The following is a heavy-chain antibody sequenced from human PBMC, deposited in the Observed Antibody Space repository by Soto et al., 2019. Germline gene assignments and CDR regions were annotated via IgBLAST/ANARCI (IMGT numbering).Heavy chain of an antibody. CDR2: TYYRSKRYN. D-gene: IGHD6-6*01. J-gene: IGHJ4*02. Sequence: SQTLSLTCAISGDSVSSNSAAWNWIRQSPSRGLEWLGRTYYRSKRYNDYAVSVKSRITINPDTSKNQFSLQLNSVTPEDTAVYYCASEGTSYSSSSQFDYWGQGTLVTVSS. CDR3: ASEGTSYSSSSQFDY. CDR1: GDSVSSNSAA. V-gene: IGHV6-1*01.